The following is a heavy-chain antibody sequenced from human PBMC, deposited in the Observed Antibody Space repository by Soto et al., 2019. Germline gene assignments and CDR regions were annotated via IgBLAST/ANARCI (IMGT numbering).Heavy chain of an antibody. Sequence: ASVKVSCKASGYTFTSYGISWVRQAPGQGLEWMGWISAYNGNTNYAQKLQGRVTMTTDTSTSTAYMELRSLRSDDTAVYYCAREADRLDRKRNWFATWGQGTLVTVSS. CDR2: ISAYNGNT. CDR3: AREADRLDRKRNWFAT. V-gene: IGHV1-18*01. J-gene: IGHJ5*02. CDR1: GYTFTSYG. D-gene: IGHD3-9*01.